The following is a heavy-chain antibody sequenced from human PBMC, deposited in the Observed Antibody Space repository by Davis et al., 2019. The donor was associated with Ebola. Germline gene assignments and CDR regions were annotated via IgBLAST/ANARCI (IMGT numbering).Heavy chain of an antibody. CDR1: GGSISSYY. CDR3: ARGSVYCGGDCLDY. Sequence: PSETLSLTCTVSGGSISSYYWSWIRQPAGKGLEWIGRIYTSGSTNYNPSLKSRVTMSVDTSKNQFSLKLSSVTAADTAVYYCARGSVYCGGDCLDYWGQGTLVTVSS. V-gene: IGHV4-4*07. CDR2: IYTSGST. D-gene: IGHD2-21*02. J-gene: IGHJ4*02.